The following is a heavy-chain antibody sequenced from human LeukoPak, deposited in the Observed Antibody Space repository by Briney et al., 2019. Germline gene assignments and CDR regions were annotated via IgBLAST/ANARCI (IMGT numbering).Heavy chain of an antibody. CDR3: ARTYGSGSYKYYFDY. J-gene: IGHJ4*02. CDR2: ISAYNGNT. Sequence: ASVKVSCKASGYTFTSYGISWMRQAPGQGLEWMGWISAYNGNTNYAQKLQGRVTMTTDTSTSTAYMELRSLRSDDTAVYYCARTYGSGSYKYYFDYWGQGTLVTVSS. V-gene: IGHV1-18*01. D-gene: IGHD3-10*01. CDR1: GYTFTSYG.